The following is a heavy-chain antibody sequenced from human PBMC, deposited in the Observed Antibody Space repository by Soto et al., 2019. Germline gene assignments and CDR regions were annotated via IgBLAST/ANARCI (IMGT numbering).Heavy chain of an antibody. CDR1: GYTFTHYG. J-gene: IGHJ2*01. CDR2: INSFSGDT. V-gene: IGHV1-18*01. D-gene: IGHD2-15*01. CDR3: ARDLHSGGKYWYFDI. Sequence: QVQLVQSGAEVKKPGASVKVSCKASGYTFTHYGITWVRQAPGQGLEWMGWINSFSGDTNYPQKLQGRLTMTTDTPTNRVYMELRNLRSDDTAVYYCARDLHSGGKYWYFDIWGRGTLVTVSS.